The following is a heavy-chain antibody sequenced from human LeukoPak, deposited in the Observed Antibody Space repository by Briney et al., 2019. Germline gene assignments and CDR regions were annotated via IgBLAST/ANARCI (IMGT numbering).Heavy chain of an antibody. V-gene: IGHV3-30*04. J-gene: IGHJ4*02. CDR2: ISYDGSNK. D-gene: IGHD5-18*01. CDR3: ARVGRGYSFNVYYFDY. CDR1: GFTFSSFA. Sequence: GGSLRLSCAASGFTFSSFAIHWVRQAPGKGLEWVAVISYDGSNKYYADSVKGRFTISRDNSKNTLYLQMKSLRAEDTAVYYCARVGRGYSFNVYYFDYWGQGTLVTVSP.